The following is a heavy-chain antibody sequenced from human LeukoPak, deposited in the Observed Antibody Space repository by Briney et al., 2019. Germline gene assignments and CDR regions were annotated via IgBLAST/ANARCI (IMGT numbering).Heavy chain of an antibody. CDR1: GFTFSSYG. CDR2: ISYDGSNK. D-gene: IGHD6-6*01. Sequence: GGSLRLSCVASGFTFSSYGMHWVRQAPGKGLEWVAVISYDGSNKYCADSVKGRFTISRDNSKNTLYLQMNSLRAEDTALYYCSPIAAVGTHNVFDIWGQGTMVTVSS. V-gene: IGHV3-30*03. J-gene: IGHJ3*02. CDR3: SPIAAVGTHNVFDI.